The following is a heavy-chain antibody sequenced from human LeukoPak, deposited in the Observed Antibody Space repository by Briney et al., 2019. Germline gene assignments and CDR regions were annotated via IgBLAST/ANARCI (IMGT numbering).Heavy chain of an antibody. CDR3: AKDLFEWYFDY. Sequence: GGSLRLSCLASGFNFGSYALTWVRQAPGQGLEWVSSISSSGQSIYYADSVKGRFIISRDTLKNTLYLQMNSLRAEDTTVYYCAKDLFEWYFDYWGQGTLVTVSS. V-gene: IGHV3-23*01. J-gene: IGHJ4*02. D-gene: IGHD3-9*01. CDR1: GFNFGSYA. CDR2: ISSSGQSI.